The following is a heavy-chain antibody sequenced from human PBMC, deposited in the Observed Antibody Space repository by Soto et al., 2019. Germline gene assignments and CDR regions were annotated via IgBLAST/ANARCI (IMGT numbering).Heavy chain of an antibody. CDR1: EFTCSNAW. CDR2: IKSKTDGGTT. Sequence: VVLLRLCWTAAEFTCSNAWRSWVRQAPGKGLEWVGRIKSKTDGGTTDYAAPVKGRFTISRDDSKNTLYLQMNSLKTEDTAVYYCTTGPYYSDSRYAFDIRGQGTMVTVSS. J-gene: IGHJ3*02. CDR3: TTGPYYSDSRYAFDI. V-gene: IGHV3-15*01. D-gene: IGHD4-17*01.